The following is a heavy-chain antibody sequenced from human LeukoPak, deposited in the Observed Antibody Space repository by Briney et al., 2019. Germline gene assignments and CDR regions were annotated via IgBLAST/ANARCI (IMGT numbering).Heavy chain of an antibody. D-gene: IGHD5-18*01. CDR3: AKFPPFLDTAMARDDY. CDR1: GFTFSSYG. V-gene: IGHV3-33*06. J-gene: IGHJ4*02. CDR2: IWYDGSNK. Sequence: PGGSLRLSCAASGFTFSSYGMHWVRQAPGKGLEWVAVIWYDGSNKYYADSVKGRFTISRDNSKNTLYLQMNSLRAEDTAVYYCAKFPPFLDTAMARDDYWGQGTLVTVSS.